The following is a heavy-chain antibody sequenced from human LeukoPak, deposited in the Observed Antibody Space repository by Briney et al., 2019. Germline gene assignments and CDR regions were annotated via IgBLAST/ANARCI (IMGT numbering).Heavy chain of an antibody. CDR2: IYYSGST. V-gene: IGHV4-59*01. D-gene: IGHD6-6*01. CDR3: AREGSSSDFDY. Sequence: PSETLSLTCTVSGGSISSYYWSWVRQPPGKGLEWIGYIYYSGSTNYNPSLKSRVTISVDTSKNQFSLKLSSVTAADTAVYYCAREGSSSDFDYWGQGTLVTVSS. CDR1: GGSISSYY. J-gene: IGHJ4*02.